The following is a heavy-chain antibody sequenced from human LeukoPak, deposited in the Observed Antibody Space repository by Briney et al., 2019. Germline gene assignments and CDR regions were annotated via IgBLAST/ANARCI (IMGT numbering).Heavy chain of an antibody. V-gene: IGHV3-7*04. D-gene: IGHD3-22*01. Sequence: GGSLRLSCVASGFTFSSYWMSWVRQAPGKGLEWVASLKQDGSEKYYVDSVKGRFTISRDNAKNSLYLQMNSLRAEDTAVYYCARGEYYYDSSGYYPGFDPWGQGTLVTVSS. J-gene: IGHJ5*02. CDR2: LKQDGSEK. CDR1: GFTFSSYW. CDR3: ARGEYYYDSSGYYPGFDP.